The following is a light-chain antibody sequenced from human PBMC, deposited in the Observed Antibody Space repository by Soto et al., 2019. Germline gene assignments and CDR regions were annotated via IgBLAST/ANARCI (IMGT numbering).Light chain of an antibody. Sequence: QSPPTQPPSASGSPRQSVTISCPGTSSNVGGCTYVSWVQQNPGKAPKLIFHEVNQRPPGVPDRFSGSKYLNTASLTVSRLQAEDAARDDCSSDGGYTNVVVGSGPKVTVL. CDR3: SSDGGYTNVV. J-gene: IGLJ1*01. V-gene: IGLV2-8*01. CDR2: EVN. CDR1: SSNVGGCTY.